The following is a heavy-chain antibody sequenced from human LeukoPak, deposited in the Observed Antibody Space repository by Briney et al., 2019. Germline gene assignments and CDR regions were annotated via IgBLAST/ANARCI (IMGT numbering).Heavy chain of an antibody. CDR3: ARGVGATPAFFDY. CDR2: ISSSSSYI. Sequence: GGSLRLSCAASGFTFSSYTINWVRQAPGKGLEWVSSISSSSSYIYYADSMRGRITVSRDNAKNSLYLQMNSLRAEDAAVYYCARGVGATPAFFDYWGQGTLVTVSS. CDR1: GFTFSSYT. J-gene: IGHJ4*02. V-gene: IGHV3-21*01. D-gene: IGHD1-26*01.